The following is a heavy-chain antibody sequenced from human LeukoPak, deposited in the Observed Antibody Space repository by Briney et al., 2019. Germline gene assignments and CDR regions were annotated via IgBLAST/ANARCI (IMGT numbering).Heavy chain of an antibody. J-gene: IGHJ4*02. D-gene: IGHD3-16*02. CDR3: ARSDYDYVWGSYRYTD. CDR1: GGSISSYY. CDR2: IYYSGST. Sequence: SETLSLTCTVSGGSISSYYWSWIRQPPGKGLEWIGYIYYSGSTNYNPSLKSRVTISVDTSKNQFSLKLSSVTAADTAVYYCARSDYDYVWGSYRYTDWGQGTLVTVSS. V-gene: IGHV4-59*01.